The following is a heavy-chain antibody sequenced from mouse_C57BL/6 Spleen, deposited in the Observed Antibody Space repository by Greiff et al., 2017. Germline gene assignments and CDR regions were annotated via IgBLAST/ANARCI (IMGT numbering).Heavy chain of an antibody. CDR3: ARRFITTVVGYWYFDV. Sequence: VQLQQSGPELVKPGASVKISCKASGYTFTDYYMNWVKQSHGKSLEWIGDINPNNGGTSYNQKFKGKATLTVDKSSSTAYMELRSLTSEDSAVYYCARRFITTVVGYWYFDVWGTGTTVTVSS. CDR1: GYTFTDYY. CDR2: INPNNGGT. J-gene: IGHJ1*03. D-gene: IGHD1-1*01. V-gene: IGHV1-26*01.